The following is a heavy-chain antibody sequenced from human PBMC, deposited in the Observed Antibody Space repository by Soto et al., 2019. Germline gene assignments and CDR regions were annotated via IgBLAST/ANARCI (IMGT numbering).Heavy chain of an antibody. CDR2: INDRGSI. CDR3: ARESHDILTGPPWVWYFDL. J-gene: IGHJ2*01. CDR1: GGSFSGHY. Sequence: QVQLQQWGAGPLRPLETLSLTCGVSGGSFSGHYWAWIRKPPGTGLAWFGEINDRGSINYNPSLKSRVIISVDASKNHYSLNLRSVTAADTAVYYCARESHDILTGPPWVWYFDLWGRGTLVTVSS. V-gene: IGHV4-34*01. D-gene: IGHD3-9*01.